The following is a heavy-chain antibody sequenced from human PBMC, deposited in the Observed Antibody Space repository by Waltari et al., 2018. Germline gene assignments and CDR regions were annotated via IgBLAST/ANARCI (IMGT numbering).Heavy chain of an antibody. CDR3: AKGSRGDYYDSSGPHFDY. CDR1: GYTLTELS. Sequence: QVQLVQSGAEVKKPGASVKVSCKVSGYTLTELSMHWVRQAPGKGLEWMGGFVPEDVETSYAPKFQGRVTMTEDTSTDTAYMELSSLRSEDTAVYYCAKGSRGDYYDSSGPHFDYWGQGTLVTVSS. J-gene: IGHJ4*02. D-gene: IGHD3-22*01. V-gene: IGHV1-24*01. CDR2: FVPEDVET.